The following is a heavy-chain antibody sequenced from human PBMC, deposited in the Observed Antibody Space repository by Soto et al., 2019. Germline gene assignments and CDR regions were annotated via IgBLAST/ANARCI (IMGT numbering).Heavy chain of an antibody. J-gene: IGHJ4*02. CDR2: ISYHGRNK. CDR3: VKDGSLEVPDVPLEEYYFDH. Sequence: PGGSLRLSCAASGFTFSCYVMHWVRQAPGKGLEWVAVISYHGRNKYYVDSVKGRFTISRDDSKNTLYLQMDSVRAEDTAVYYCVKDGSLEVPDVPLEEYYFDHWGQGTLVTVSS. V-gene: IGHV3-30*18. D-gene: IGHD3-3*01. CDR1: GFTFSCYV.